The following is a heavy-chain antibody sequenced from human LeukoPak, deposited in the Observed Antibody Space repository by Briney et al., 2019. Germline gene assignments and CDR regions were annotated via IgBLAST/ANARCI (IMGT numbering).Heavy chain of an antibody. V-gene: IGHV1-2*02. CDR3: ARGYGPFDY. CDR2: INPNSGGT. CDR1: GYTFTGYY. Sequence: ASVKVSCKASGYTFTGYYMHWVRQAPGQGLEWMGWINPNSGGTNYAQEFQGRVTMTRDTSISTAYMELSRLRSDDTAVYYCARGYGPFDYWGQGTLVTVSS. J-gene: IGHJ4*02. D-gene: IGHD5-18*01.